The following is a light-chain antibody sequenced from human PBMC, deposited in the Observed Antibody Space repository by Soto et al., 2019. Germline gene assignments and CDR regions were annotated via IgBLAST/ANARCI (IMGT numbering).Light chain of an antibody. Sequence: QSALTQRASVSGSPGQSITISCTGTSSDVGGHNYVSWYQQHPGKAPKLMIYEVSNRPSGVSNRFSGSKSGNTASLTISGLQAEDEADYYCSSYTSSSTLGVFGTGTKVTVL. CDR1: SSDVGGHNY. CDR2: EVS. V-gene: IGLV2-14*01. J-gene: IGLJ1*01. CDR3: SSYTSSSTLGV.